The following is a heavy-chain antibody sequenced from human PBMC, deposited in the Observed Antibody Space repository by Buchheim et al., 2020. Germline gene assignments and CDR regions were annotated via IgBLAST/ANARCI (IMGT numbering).Heavy chain of an antibody. Sequence: EVQLLESGGGLVQPGGSLRLSCAASGFTFSSYAMSWVRQAPGKGLEWVSAISGSGGSTYYAESVKGRFTIAGDNSKNTLYVQMNSLRAEDTAVYYCATYGGFYDSSGYYYWGQGTL. J-gene: IGHJ4*02. CDR2: ISGSGGST. CDR1: GFTFSSYA. V-gene: IGHV3-23*01. D-gene: IGHD3-22*01. CDR3: ATYGGFYDSSGYYY.